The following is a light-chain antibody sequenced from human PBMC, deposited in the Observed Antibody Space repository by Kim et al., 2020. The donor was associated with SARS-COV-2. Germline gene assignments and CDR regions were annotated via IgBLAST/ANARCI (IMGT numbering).Light chain of an antibody. V-gene: IGLV1-44*01. J-gene: IGLJ1*01. Sequence: GQRVTISGSGGSSNIGSNAVSWYQQLPGTAPKLLIYRNDQRPSGVPDRFSGSKSGTSASLAISGLQSEDEADYYCAAWDDSLNGYVFGTGTKVTVL. CDR3: AAWDDSLNGYV. CDR2: RND. CDR1: SSNIGSNA.